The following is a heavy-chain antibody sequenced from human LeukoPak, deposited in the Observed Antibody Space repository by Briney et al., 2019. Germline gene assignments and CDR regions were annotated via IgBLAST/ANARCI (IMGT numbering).Heavy chain of an antibody. CDR1: GYTFTGYY. CDR3: ARGMTTVTTYDY. J-gene: IGHJ4*02. Sequence: ASVKVSCKASGYTFTGYYMHWVRQAPGQGLEWMGWINPNSGGTNYAQKFQGRVTMTRDTSISTAYMVLSRLRPDDTAVYYCARGMTTVTTYDYWGQGTLVTVSS. CDR2: INPNSGGT. V-gene: IGHV1-2*02. D-gene: IGHD4-17*01.